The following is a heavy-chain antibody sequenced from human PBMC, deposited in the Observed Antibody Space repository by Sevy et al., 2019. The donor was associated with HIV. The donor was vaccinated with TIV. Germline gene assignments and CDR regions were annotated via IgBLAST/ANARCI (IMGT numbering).Heavy chain of an antibody. CDR1: GFTFSSYA. V-gene: IGHV3-30-3*01. CDR3: ARGPYSMVRGVIPKYYFDY. D-gene: IGHD3-10*01. CDR2: ISYDGSNK. J-gene: IGHJ4*02. Sequence: GGSLGLSCAASGFTFSSYAMHWVRQAPGKGLEWVAVISYDGSNKYYADSVKGRFTISRDNSKNTLYLQMNSLRAEDTAVYYCARGPYSMVRGVIPKYYFDYWGQGTLVTVSS.